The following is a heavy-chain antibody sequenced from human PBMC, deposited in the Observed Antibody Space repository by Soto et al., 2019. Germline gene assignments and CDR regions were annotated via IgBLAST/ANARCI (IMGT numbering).Heavy chain of an antibody. D-gene: IGHD5-18*01. CDR3: AREHTAYFDY. V-gene: IGHV3-7*01. CDR2: IKQDGSEK. CDR1: GFTFSSYW. Sequence: GGSLRLSCVASGFTFSSYWMSWVRQAPGKGLEWVANIKQDGSEKYYVDSVKGRFTISRDNAKNSLYLQMNSLRAEDTAVYYCAREHTAYFDYWGQGTLVTVSS. J-gene: IGHJ4*02.